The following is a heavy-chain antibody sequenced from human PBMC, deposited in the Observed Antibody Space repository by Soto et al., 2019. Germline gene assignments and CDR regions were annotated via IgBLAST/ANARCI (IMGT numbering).Heavy chain of an antibody. CDR3: TVVPAADKWGYYYYMDV. D-gene: IGHD2-2*01. V-gene: IGHV1-69*02. CDR1: GGTFSSYT. CDR2: IIPILGIA. J-gene: IGHJ6*03. Sequence: ASVKVSCKASGGTFSSYTISWVRQAPGQGLEWMGRIIPILGIANYAQKFQGRVTITADKSTSTAYMELSSLRSEDTAVYYCTVVPAADKWGYYYYMDVWGKGTTVTVSS.